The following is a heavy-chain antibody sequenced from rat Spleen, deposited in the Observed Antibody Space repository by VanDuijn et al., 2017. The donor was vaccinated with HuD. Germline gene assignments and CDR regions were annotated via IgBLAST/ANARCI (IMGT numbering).Heavy chain of an antibody. Sequence: EVQLVESGGGLVQPGRSLKLSCAASGFTFSNYDMAWVRQAPTKGLEWVATISYDGYTTYYRDSVKGRFTISRDNAKSTLYLQMDSLRSEDTATYYCTRGGASRFDYWGQGVMVTVSS. J-gene: IGHJ2*01. V-gene: IGHV5-29*01. CDR3: TRGGASRFDY. D-gene: IGHD1-11*01. CDR2: ISYDGYTT. CDR1: GFTFSNYD.